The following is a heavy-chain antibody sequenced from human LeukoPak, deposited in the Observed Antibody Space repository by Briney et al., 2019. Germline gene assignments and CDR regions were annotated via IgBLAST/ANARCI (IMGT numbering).Heavy chain of an antibody. CDR2: THYSGET. CDR3: ASDAPGLLGY. CDR1: GFSTSRGFY. J-gene: IGHJ4*02. V-gene: IGHV4-38-2*02. D-gene: IGHD2-21*02. Sequence: SETLSLTCSVSGFSTSRGFYWGWIRQPPGKGLEWIGNTHYSGETYFNPSLKSRLTMSVDTSKNKFSLNLSSVTAADTAIYYCASDAPGLLGYWGQGTLVTVSS.